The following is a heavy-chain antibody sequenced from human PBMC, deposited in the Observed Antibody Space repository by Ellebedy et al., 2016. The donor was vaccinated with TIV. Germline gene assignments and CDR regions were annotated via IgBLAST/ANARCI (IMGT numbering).Heavy chain of an antibody. D-gene: IGHD2-2*01. J-gene: IGHJ4*02. CDR2: IYSSWNT. V-gene: IGHV4-39*07. CDR1: GDSMSNYY. CDR3: AADRSISWYFY. Sequence: MPSETLSLTCTVSGDSMSNYYWGWIRQAPGKGLQWIGSIYSSWNTYYNPSLESRVTMSIDTSKNQFSLKLTSVTAADTAVYYCAADRSISWYFYWGQGTLVTVSS.